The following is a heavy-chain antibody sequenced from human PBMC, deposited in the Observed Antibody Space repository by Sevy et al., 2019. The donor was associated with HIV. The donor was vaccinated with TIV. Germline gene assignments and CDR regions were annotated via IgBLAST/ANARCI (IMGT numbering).Heavy chain of an antibody. V-gene: IGHV3-49*03. CDR1: GFTFGDYA. Sequence: GGSLRLSCTSSGFTFGDYAMSWFRQAPGKGLEWVAFIRRNSYEPYGGTTEYAASVKGRYTISREDSKSIADLQMNSLKTENTAVYSCTRAVAKVDTPEYYFDYWGQGILVTVSS. CDR2: IRRNSYEPYGGTT. CDR3: TRAVAKVDTPEYYFDY. D-gene: IGHD5-18*01. J-gene: IGHJ4*02.